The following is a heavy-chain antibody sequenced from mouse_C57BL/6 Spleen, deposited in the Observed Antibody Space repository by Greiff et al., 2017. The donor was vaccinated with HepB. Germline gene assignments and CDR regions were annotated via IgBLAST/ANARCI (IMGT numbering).Heavy chain of an antibody. J-gene: IGHJ4*01. V-gene: IGHV1-76*01. CDR3: ARCDYDPYYYAMDY. D-gene: IGHD2-4*01. Sequence: QVQLQQSGAELVRPGASVKLSCKASGYTFTDYYINWVKQRPGQGLEWIARIYPGSGNTYYNEKFKGKATLTAEKSSSTAYMQLSSLTSEDSAVYFCARCDYDPYYYAMDYWGQGTSVTVSS. CDR2: IYPGSGNT. CDR1: GYTFTDYY.